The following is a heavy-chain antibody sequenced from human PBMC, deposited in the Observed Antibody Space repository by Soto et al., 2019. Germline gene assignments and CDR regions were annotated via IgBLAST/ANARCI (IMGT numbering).Heavy chain of an antibody. CDR3: AKDKGEGLLAFDY. D-gene: IGHD3-3*01. Sequence: PGGSLRLSCAASGFTFSSYGMHWVRQAPGKGLEWVAVISYDGSNKYYADSVKGRFTISRDNSKNTLYLQMNSLRAEDTAVYYCAKDKGEGLLAFDYWGQGTLATVSS. J-gene: IGHJ4*02. CDR2: ISYDGSNK. V-gene: IGHV3-30*18. CDR1: GFTFSSYG.